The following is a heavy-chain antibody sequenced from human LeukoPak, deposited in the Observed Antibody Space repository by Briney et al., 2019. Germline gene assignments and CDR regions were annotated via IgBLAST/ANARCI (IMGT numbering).Heavy chain of an antibody. CDR1: NGATSRGRYH. D-gene: IGHD3-10*01. V-gene: IGHV4-61*02. Sequence: SETLSLTCSVSNGATSRGRYHWSWIRQPAGKGLEWIGRVSTTEATNYNPSLKSRATISVDTSEEQFSLKLNSVTAADTAVYYCATLSYSDGSFLYWGQGVLVTVSS. J-gene: IGHJ4*02. CDR2: VSTTEAT. CDR3: ATLSYSDGSFLY.